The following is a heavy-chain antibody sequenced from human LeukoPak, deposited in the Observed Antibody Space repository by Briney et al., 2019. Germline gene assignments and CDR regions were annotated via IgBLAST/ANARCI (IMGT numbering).Heavy chain of an antibody. CDR1: GYTFTSYG. Sequence: ASVKVSCKASGYTFTSYGISWVRQAPGQGLKWMGWISAYNGNTNYAQKLQGRVTMTTDTSTSTAYMELRSLRSDDTAVYYCARGGAIFGVVRDYYYYGMDVWGQGTTVTVSS. CDR3: ARGGAIFGVVRDYYYYGMDV. V-gene: IGHV1-18*01. CDR2: ISAYNGNT. D-gene: IGHD3-3*01. J-gene: IGHJ6*02.